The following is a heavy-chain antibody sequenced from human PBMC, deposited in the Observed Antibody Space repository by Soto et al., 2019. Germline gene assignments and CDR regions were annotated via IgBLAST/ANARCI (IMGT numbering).Heavy chain of an antibody. CDR2: VNPILSMS. CDR3: ATSYGSGYRAFDY. CDR1: GDTFSFYT. V-gene: IGHV1-69*02. D-gene: IGHD3-10*01. Sequence: QVQLVQSGAELKKPGSSVKVSCKASGDTFSFYTINWVRHAPGLVLEWIGRVNPILSMSNYSQKFHGRVTMPADKSTSTAYMELRSLRSEDTAFYYCATSYGSGYRAFDYWGQGALVTVSS. J-gene: IGHJ4*02.